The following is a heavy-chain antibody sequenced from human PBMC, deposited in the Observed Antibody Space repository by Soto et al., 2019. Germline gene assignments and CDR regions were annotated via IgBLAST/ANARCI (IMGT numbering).Heavy chain of an antibody. J-gene: IGHJ4*02. CDR2: INAGNGNT. Sequence: ASVKVSCKASGYRFTMYAMHWVRQAPGQRLEWMEWINAGNGNTKYSQKFQGRVTISRDTSASTAYMEVSSLRSEDTAVYYCARGDWLPSNPDYWGQGTLVTVSS. CDR1: GYRFTMYA. V-gene: IGHV1-3*01. CDR3: ARGDWLPSNPDY. D-gene: IGHD3-9*01.